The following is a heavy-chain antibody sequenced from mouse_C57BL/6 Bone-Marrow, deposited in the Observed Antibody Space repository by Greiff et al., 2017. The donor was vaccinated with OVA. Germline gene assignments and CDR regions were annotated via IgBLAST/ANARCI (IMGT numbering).Heavy chain of an antibody. J-gene: IGHJ1*03. CDR3: ARRYYVDFDV. CDR1: GYTFTDYE. V-gene: IGHV1-15*01. D-gene: IGHD1-1*01. CDR2: IDPETGGT. Sequence: QVQLKESGAELVRPGASVTLSCKASGYTFTDYEMHWVKQTPVHGLEWIGAIDPETGGTAYNQKFKDKATLTVDKSSSTAYMQLSSLTSEDSAVYYCARRYYVDFDVWGTGTTVTVSS.